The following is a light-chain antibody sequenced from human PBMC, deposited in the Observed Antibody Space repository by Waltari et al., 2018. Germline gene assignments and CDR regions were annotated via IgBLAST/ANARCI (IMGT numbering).Light chain of an antibody. CDR1: SRDIGPYNF. V-gene: IGLV2-14*03. CDR3: SSYTTGSTRYV. CDR2: DVN. Sequence: QSALTQPAPVSGSPGHSLTISCTGTSRDIGPYNFVSWYQKHPGKAPKVMIYDVNKRPSGVSSRFSGSKSGNTASLTISGLQAEDEADYYCSSYTTGSTRYVFGSGTKVTVL. J-gene: IGLJ1*01.